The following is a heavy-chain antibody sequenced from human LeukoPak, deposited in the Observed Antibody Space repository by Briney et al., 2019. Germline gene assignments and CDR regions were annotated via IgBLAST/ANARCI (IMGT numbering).Heavy chain of an antibody. CDR3: ARVSITIFGVIRYYMDV. CDR1: GFALSNFE. D-gene: IGHD3-3*01. V-gene: IGHV3-7*01. CDR2: IKQDGSEK. J-gene: IGHJ6*03. Sequence: GGSLRLSCAASGFALSNFEMNWVRQAPGKGLEWVANIKQDGSEKYYVDSVKGRFTISRDNAKNSLYLQMNSLRAEDTAIYYCARVSITIFGVIRYYMDVWGKGTTVTVSS.